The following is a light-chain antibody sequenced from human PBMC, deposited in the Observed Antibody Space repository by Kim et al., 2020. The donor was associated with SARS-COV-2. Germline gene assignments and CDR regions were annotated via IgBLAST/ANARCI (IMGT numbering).Light chain of an antibody. J-gene: IGLJ2*01. V-gene: IGLV3-19*01. CDR1: SLRSYY. CDR2: GKN. CDR3: HFRDSTDNLV. Sequence: SSELTQDPAVSVALGQTVRITCQGDSLRSYYATWYQQKPGQAPILVIYGKNNRPSGIPDRFSGSSSGNTASLTITGTQAGDEAEYYCHFRDSTDNLVF.